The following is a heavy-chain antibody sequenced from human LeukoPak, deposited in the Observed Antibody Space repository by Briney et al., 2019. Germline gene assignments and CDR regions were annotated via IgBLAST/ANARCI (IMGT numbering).Heavy chain of an antibody. CDR1: GGTFSSYA. J-gene: IGHJ4*02. CDR3: AVTLTYYYDSSEY. D-gene: IGHD3-22*01. CDR2: IIPIFGTA. Sequence: GASVKVSCKASGGTFSSYAISWVRQAPGQGLEWMGGIIPIFGTANYAQKFQGRVTITADKSTSTAYMELSSLRSEDTAVYYCAVTLTYYYDSSEYWGQGTLVTVSS. V-gene: IGHV1-69*06.